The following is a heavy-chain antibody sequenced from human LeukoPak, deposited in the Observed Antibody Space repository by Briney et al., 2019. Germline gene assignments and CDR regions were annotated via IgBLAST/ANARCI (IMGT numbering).Heavy chain of an antibody. Sequence: PGRSLRLSCAASGFTFSSYGMHWVRQAPGKGLEWVATMSFDVNNKYYADSVRGRFTISRDNSKNTLYLQMNSLRAEDTAVYSCARGYCTSSSCYNDYWGQGTLVTVSS. J-gene: IGHJ4*02. V-gene: IGHV3-30*19. CDR3: ARGYCTSSSCYNDY. D-gene: IGHD2-2*02. CDR1: GFTFSSYG. CDR2: MSFDVNNK.